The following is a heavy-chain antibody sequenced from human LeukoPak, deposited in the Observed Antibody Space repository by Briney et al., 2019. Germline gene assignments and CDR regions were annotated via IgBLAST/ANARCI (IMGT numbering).Heavy chain of an antibody. CDR2: INHSGST. CDR3: ATGLWFGTFDY. Sequence: SETLSLTCAVYGGSFSGYYWSWIRQPPGKGLEWIGEINHSGSTNYNPSLKSRVTISVDTSKNQFSLKLSSVTAADTAVYYRATGLWFGTFDYWGQGTLVTVSS. J-gene: IGHJ4*02. CDR1: GGSFSGYY. D-gene: IGHD3-10*01. V-gene: IGHV4-34*01.